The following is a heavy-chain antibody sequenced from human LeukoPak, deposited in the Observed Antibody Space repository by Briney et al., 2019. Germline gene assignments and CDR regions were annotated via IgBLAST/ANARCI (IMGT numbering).Heavy chain of an antibody. CDR1: GGTFSSYA. CDR3: ARGRDGDKFDY. CDR2: IIPILGIA. V-gene: IGHV1-69*04. J-gene: IGHJ4*02. Sequence: SVKVSCKASGGTFSSYAISWVRQAPGQGLEWMGRIIPILGIANYARKFQGRVTITADKSTSTAYMELSSLRSEDTAVYYCARGRDGDKFDYWGQGTLVTVSS. D-gene: IGHD5-24*01.